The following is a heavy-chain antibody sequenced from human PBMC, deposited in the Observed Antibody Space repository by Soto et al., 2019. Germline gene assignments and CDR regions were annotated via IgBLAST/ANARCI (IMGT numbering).Heavy chain of an antibody. CDR3: ARAGEKLRFLEWLENYYFGMDV. CDR2: ISAYNGNT. D-gene: IGHD3-3*01. CDR1: GYTFTSYG. Sequence: ASVKVSCKASGYTFTSYGISWVRQAPGQGLEWMGWISAYNGNTNYAQKLQGRVTMTTDTSTSTAYMELRSLRSDDTAVYYCARAGEKLRFLEWLENYYFGMDVWGQGTTVTVS. J-gene: IGHJ6*02. V-gene: IGHV1-18*01.